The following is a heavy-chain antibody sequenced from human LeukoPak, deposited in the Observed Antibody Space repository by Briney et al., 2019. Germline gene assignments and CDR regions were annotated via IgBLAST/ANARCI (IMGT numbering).Heavy chain of an antibody. CDR2: INSDGSHT. Sequence: PGGSLRLSCAASGFTFSTYWMHWVRQAPRKGLVWVSRINSDGSHTSYADSVKGRFTISRDNAKNTLYLQMNSLRVEDTAVYYCARSSDMVDNWGQGTLVTVSS. CDR3: ARSSDMVDN. J-gene: IGHJ4*02. CDR1: GFTFSTYW. D-gene: IGHD1-26*01. V-gene: IGHV3-74*01.